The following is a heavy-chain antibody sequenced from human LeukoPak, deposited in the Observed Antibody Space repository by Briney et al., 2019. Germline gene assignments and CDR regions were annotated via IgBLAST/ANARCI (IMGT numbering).Heavy chain of an antibody. CDR3: ARLNYRGGEALHFDY. D-gene: IGHD3-16*01. CDR2: IHSDGTT. J-gene: IGHJ4*02. Sequence: SETLSLTCSVSGGSLTNYYWGWVRQPPGKRLEYIGYIHSDGTTNYNPSLKSRVTVSLDTSRTHFSLRLSFVTAADTAVYFCARLNYRGGEALHFDYWGQGTLVAVSS. V-gene: IGHV4-4*09. CDR1: GGSLTNYY.